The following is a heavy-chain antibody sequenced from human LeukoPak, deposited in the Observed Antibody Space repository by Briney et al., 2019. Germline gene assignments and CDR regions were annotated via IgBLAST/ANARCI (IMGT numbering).Heavy chain of an antibody. J-gene: IGHJ4*02. CDR3: ARGRGYGYSSSLDFDY. CDR1: GGSISSSSYY. V-gene: IGHV4-39*07. Sequence: SETLSLTCTVSGGSISSSSYYWGWIRQPPGKGLEWIGSIYYSGSTYYNPSLKSRVTISVDTSKNQFSLKLSSVTAADTAVYYCARGRGYGYSSSLDFDYWGQGTLVTVSS. D-gene: IGHD6-6*01. CDR2: IYYSGST.